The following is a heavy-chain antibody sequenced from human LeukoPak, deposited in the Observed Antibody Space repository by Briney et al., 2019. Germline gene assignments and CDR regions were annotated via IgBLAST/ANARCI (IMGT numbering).Heavy chain of an antibody. V-gene: IGHV1-2*06. D-gene: IGHD5/OR15-5a*01. CDR2: INPNSGGT. CDR3: ARDLIYDTSRGDY. CDR1: GYTFTGYY. J-gene: IGHJ4*02. Sequence: GASVKVSCKASGYTFTGYYMHWVRQAPGQGLEWMGRINPNSGGTNYAQKLQGRVTMTTDTSTSTAYMELRSLRSDDTAVYYCARDLIYDTSRGDYWGQGTLVTVSS.